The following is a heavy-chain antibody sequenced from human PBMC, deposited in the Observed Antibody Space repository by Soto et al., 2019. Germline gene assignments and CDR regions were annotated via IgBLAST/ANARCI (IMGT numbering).Heavy chain of an antibody. CDR3: ARGTNSPYYYYYYMDV. J-gene: IGHJ6*03. V-gene: IGHV3-48*01. CDR1: GFTFSSYS. CDR2: ISSSSSTI. Sequence: EVQLVESGGGLVQPGGSLRLSCAASGFTFSSYSMNWVRQAPGKGLEWVSYISSSSSTIYYADSVKGRFTISRDNAKNSLYLQMNSLRAEDTAVYYCARGTNSPYYYYYYMDVWGKGTTVTVSS. D-gene: IGHD6-13*01.